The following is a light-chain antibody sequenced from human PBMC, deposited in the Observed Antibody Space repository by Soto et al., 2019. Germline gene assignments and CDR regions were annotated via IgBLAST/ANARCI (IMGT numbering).Light chain of an antibody. CDR3: MQATHWPIT. Sequence: DVVMTQSPLSLPVTLGQPASLSCRSNQSLVYSDGIAYFSWFKQRXGRSPRXLSYKVSNRDSGVPARVSGSGSGTDFALKISRVEADDVGVYYCMQATHWPITFGQGTRLEIK. J-gene: IGKJ5*01. CDR1: QSLVYSDGIAY. CDR2: KVS. V-gene: IGKV2-30*01.